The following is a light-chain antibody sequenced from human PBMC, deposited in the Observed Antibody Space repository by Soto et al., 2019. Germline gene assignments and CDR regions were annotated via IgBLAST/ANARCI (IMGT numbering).Light chain of an antibody. CDR2: GAS. Sequence: ENVLTPSQGTLSLSPGERVTISFRASQDIRSHLAWYQQKPGQSPRLLIYGASTRATSIPARFSGSGSGTDFTLTVSSLQSEDFAVYYCQQYENWPTCGQGNKGDIK. J-gene: IGKJ1*01. CDR1: QDIRSH. CDR3: QQYENWPT. V-gene: IGKV3D-15*01.